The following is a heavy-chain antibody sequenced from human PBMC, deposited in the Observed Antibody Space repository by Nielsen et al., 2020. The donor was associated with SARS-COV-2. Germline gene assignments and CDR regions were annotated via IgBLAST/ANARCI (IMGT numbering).Heavy chain of an antibody. CDR3: ARSPRRGGGY. J-gene: IGHJ4*02. V-gene: IGHV3-21*01. D-gene: IGHD3-10*01. CDR1: GFTFSSYS. CDR2: ISSSSSYI. Sequence: GESLKISCAAPGFTFSSYSMNWVRQAPGKGLEWVSSISSSSSYIYYADSVKGRFTISRDNAKNSLYLQMNSLRAEDTAVYYCARSPRRGGGYWGQGTLVTVSS.